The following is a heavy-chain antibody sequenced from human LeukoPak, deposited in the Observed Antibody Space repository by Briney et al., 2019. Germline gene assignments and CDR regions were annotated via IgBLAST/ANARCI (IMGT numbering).Heavy chain of an antibody. J-gene: IGHJ3*02. Sequence: PGRSLRLSCAASGFTFSSYGMHWVRQAPGKGLEWVAVISYEGSNKYYADSVKGRFTISRDNSKNTLYLQMNSLRAEDTAVYYCATSIVVVPAATGGTDAFDIWGQGTMVTVSS. CDR1: GFTFSSYG. V-gene: IGHV3-30*03. CDR3: ATSIVVVPAATGGTDAFDI. CDR2: ISYEGSNK. D-gene: IGHD2-2*01.